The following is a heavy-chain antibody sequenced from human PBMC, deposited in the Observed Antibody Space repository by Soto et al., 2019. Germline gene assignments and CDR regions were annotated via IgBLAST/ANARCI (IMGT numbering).Heavy chain of an antibody. CDR3: AKSPHDYSHDY. J-gene: IGHJ4*02. CDR2: ISSSGGST. Sequence: EVQLLEPGGGLVQPGGSLRLSCAASGFTFSSYAMSWVRQAPGKGLEWVSTISSSGGSTYYADSVKGRFTISRDNSKNTLYLQMNSLRAEDTAVYYCAKSPHDYSHDYWGQGTLVTVSS. V-gene: IGHV3-23*01. CDR1: GFTFSSYA. D-gene: IGHD4-17*01.